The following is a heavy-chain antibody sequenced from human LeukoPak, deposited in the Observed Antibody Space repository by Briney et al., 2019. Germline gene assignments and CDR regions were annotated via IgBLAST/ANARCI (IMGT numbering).Heavy chain of an antibody. V-gene: IGHV4-34*01. J-gene: IGHJ4*02. CDR1: GGSFSAYY. Sequence: SETLSLTCAVYGGSFSAYYWTWIRQSPGKGLEWIGEINYRGSTNYNPSLKSRLTISVDASKNQFSLKLGSVTAADTAVYYCASSGGSTDYWGQGALVTVSS. D-gene: IGHD3-16*01. CDR3: ASSGGSTDY. CDR2: INYRGST.